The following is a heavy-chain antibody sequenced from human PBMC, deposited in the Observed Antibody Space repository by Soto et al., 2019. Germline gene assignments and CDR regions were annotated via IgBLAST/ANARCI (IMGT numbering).Heavy chain of an antibody. J-gene: IGHJ4*02. CDR1: GDSINRGGYY. V-gene: IGHV4-31*03. D-gene: IGHD2-15*01. Sequence: QVQLQESGPGLVKPSQTLSLTCTVSGDSINRGGYYWTWIRQHAGKGLEWIGYIFYSGTTDYNPSLKSRVTISVDTSKNQFSLKLTSVTAADTAVYYCARTRGYTLMARDFDCWGQGTLVTVSS. CDR3: ARTRGYTLMARDFDC. CDR2: IFYSGTT.